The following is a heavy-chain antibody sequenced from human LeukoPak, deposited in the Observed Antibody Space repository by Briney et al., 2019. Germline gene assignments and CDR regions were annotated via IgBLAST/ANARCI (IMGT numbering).Heavy chain of an antibody. D-gene: IGHD7-27*01. CDR2: IYYSGST. CDR3: ARSSLAGGFDY. J-gene: IGHJ4*02. V-gene: IGHV4-59*08. CDR1: GGSISSYY. Sequence: SETLSLTCTVSGGSISSYYWSWIRQTPGKGLEWIGYIYYSGSTNYNPSLKSRVTISVDTSKNQFSLKLSSVTAADTAVYYCARSSLAGGFDYWGQGTLVTVSS.